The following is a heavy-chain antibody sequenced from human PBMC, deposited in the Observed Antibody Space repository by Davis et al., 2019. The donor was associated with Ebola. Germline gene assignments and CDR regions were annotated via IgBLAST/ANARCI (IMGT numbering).Heavy chain of an antibody. V-gene: IGHV4-39*07. CDR1: GGSISSSSYY. J-gene: IGHJ4*02. CDR2: INHSGST. CDR3: ARGRVRRFDY. Sequence: SETMSLTCTVSGGSISSSSYYWGWIRQPPGKGLEWIGEINHSGSTNYNPSLKSRVTISVDTSKNQFSLKLSSVTAADTAVYYCARGRVRRFDYWGQGTLVTVSS.